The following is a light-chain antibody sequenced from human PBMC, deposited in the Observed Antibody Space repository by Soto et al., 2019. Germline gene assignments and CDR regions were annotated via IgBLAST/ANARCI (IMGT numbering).Light chain of an antibody. CDR1: SSDVGAYNS. J-gene: IGLJ1*01. CDR3: SSYTSSSTLV. CDR2: DVS. V-gene: IGLV2-14*01. Sequence: QSALTQPASVSGSPGQSITISCTGTSSDVGAYNSVAWYQHNPGKAPKLMIYDVSNRPSGVSSRFSGSKSANTASLSISGHQADDEADYYCSSYTSSSTLVFGTGTKVTVL.